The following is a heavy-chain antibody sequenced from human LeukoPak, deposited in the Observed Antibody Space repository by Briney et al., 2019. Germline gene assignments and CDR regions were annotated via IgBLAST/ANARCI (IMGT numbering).Heavy chain of an antibody. Sequence: ASVKVSCKASGYTFSSYYMHWVRQAPGQGLEWMGVIHPNGGSTSYAQRFQGRVTMTRDTSTSTVYMELSSLRSEDTAVYYCAFTSYYYYMDVWGKGTTVIVSS. CDR1: GYTFSSYY. V-gene: IGHV1-46*03. J-gene: IGHJ6*03. D-gene: IGHD3-16*01. CDR3: AFTSYYYYMDV. CDR2: IHPNGGST.